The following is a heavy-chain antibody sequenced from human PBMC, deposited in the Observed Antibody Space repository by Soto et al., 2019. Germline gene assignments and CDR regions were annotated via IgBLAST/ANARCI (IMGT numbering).Heavy chain of an antibody. D-gene: IGHD3-3*01. CDR3: ATGRITIFGVVYYYYGMDV. V-gene: IGHV4-59*12. Sequence: PLQTLRLTCIVSDGSSRSSFGSCIRQPTGKGLEWIGYFHYSGSTNYNPSLKSRVTISVDTSKNQFSLKLSSVTAADTAVYYCATGRITIFGVVYYYYGMDVWGQGTTVTVSS. J-gene: IGHJ6*02. CDR2: FHYSGST. CDR1: DGSSRSSF.